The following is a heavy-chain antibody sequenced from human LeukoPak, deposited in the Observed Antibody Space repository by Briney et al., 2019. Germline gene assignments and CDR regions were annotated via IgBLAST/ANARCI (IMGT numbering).Heavy chain of an antibody. CDR1: GGTFNSYT. D-gene: IGHD3-22*01. Sequence: SVKVSCKASGGTFNSYTINWVRQAPGQGLEWMGRIIPILGIANYAQKFQGRVTITADKSTSTAYMELSSLRSEDTAVYYCARDLQTRGYYDSSGRYYFDYWGQGTLVTVSS. CDR2: IIPILGIA. V-gene: IGHV1-69*04. J-gene: IGHJ4*02. CDR3: ARDLQTRGYYDSSGRYYFDY.